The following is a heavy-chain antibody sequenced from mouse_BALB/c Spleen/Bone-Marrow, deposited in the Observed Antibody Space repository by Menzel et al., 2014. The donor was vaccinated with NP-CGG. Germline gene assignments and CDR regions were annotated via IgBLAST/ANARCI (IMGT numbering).Heavy chain of an antibody. D-gene: IGHD2-2*01. CDR1: DYSSTSYW. Sequence: QVQLQQSGAELVRPGASVKLSCRASDYSSTSYWVNWVKQRPGQGLEWIGMIHPSDSETRLNQKFKDKATLTVDKSSSTAYMQLSSPTSEDSAVYYCARGGYDGWYFDVWGAGTTVTVSS. V-gene: IGHV1-74*01. CDR2: IHPSDSET. J-gene: IGHJ1*01. CDR3: ARGGYDGWYFDV.